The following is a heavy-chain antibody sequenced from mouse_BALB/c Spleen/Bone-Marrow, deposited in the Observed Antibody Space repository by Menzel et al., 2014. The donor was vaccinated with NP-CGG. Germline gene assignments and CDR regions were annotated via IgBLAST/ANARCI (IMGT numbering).Heavy chain of an antibody. D-gene: IGHD1-1*02. Sequence: QVQLKESGAELARPGASVKMSCKASGCTFTTYTIHWVKQRPGQGLEWIGYINPSSDYTHYNQKFKDKATLTADKSSSTAYMQLSSLTSEDSAVYYCARPYYYGYDYRGQGTTLTVSS. CDR1: GCTFTTYT. CDR3: ARPYYYGYDY. V-gene: IGHV1-4*01. CDR2: INPSSDYT. J-gene: IGHJ2*01.